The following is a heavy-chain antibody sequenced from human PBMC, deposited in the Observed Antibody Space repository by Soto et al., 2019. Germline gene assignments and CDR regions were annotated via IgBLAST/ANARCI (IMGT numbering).Heavy chain of an antibody. Sequence: EVQLVESGGGLVQPGGSLRLSCAASGFTFSSYSMNWVRQAPGKGLEWVSYISSSSSTIYYADSVKGRFTISRDNAKNSLYRQINRLRAEDTAVYYCAREGSDVLLWFGELRPFAYWGQGTLVTVSS. D-gene: IGHD3-10*01. CDR1: GFTFSSYS. CDR2: ISSSSSTI. CDR3: AREGSDVLLWFGELRPFAY. V-gene: IGHV3-48*01. J-gene: IGHJ4*02.